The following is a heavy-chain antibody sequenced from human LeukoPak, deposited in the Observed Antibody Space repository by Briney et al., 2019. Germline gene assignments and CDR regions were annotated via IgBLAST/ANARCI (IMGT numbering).Heavy chain of an antibody. D-gene: IGHD4-11*01. J-gene: IGHJ4*02. CDR3: TRDSNYSFDY. Sequence: QPGGSLRLSCAASGFTFSNHGMHWVRQAPGKGLEWVAYISYDGSSKYYADSVKGRLTLSRDNSKNTVSPQMNSLRAEDTAVYYCTRDSNYSFDYWGQGTLVTVSS. V-gene: IGHV3-30*02. CDR1: GFTFSNHG. CDR2: ISYDGSSK.